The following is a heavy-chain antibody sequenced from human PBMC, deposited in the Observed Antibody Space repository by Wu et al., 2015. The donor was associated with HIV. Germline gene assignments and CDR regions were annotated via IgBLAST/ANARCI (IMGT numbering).Heavy chain of an antibody. J-gene: IGHJ5*02. CDR3: ARVRTHSSGWPHNWFRP. CDR2: VNPVTGGT. Sequence: QVQLVQSGAEVKKPGASVRVSCKASGYSFSAYYIHWVRQAPEEGLDWMGSVNPVTGGTNFGQKFQGRVTLTRDTSISTAYMELSRLRSDDTAVYFXARVRTHSSGWPHNWFRPVGPGNPGPPSP. CDR1: GYSFSAYY. V-gene: IGHV1-2*02. D-gene: IGHD6-19*01.